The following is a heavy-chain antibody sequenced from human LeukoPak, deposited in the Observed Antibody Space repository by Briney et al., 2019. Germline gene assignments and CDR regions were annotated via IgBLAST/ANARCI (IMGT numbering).Heavy chain of an antibody. Sequence: PGGSLRLSCVASGFTFTNAWMSWVRQSPGKGLEWVGRIKSKTDGEITDYAAPVKGRFTISRDDSKNTLYLQMNSLKTEDTAVYYCLGDDSSGYSIDYWGQGALVTVSS. V-gene: IGHV3-15*01. CDR3: LGDDSSGYSIDY. CDR1: GFTFTNAW. J-gene: IGHJ4*02. D-gene: IGHD3-22*01. CDR2: IKSKTDGEIT.